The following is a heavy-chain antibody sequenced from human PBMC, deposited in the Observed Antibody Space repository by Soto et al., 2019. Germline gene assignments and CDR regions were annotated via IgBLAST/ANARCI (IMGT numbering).Heavy chain of an antibody. D-gene: IGHD1-26*01. CDR3: ANKREDTADYYYYGMDV. CDR1: GFTFSSYG. CDR2: ISYDGSNK. V-gene: IGHV3-30*18. J-gene: IGHJ6*02. Sequence: PGGSLRLSCAASGFTFSSYGMHWVRQAPGKGLEWVAVISYDGSNKYYADSVKGRFTISRDNSKNTLYLQMNSLRAEDTAVYYCANKREDTADYYYYGMDVWGQGTTVTVSS.